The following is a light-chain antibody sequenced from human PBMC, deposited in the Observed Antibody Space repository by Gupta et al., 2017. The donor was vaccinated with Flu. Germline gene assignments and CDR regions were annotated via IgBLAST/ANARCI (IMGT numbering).Light chain of an antibody. CDR1: QSIFYSSNNKNY. Sequence: DIVMTQSPDSLAVSLGERATINCKSSQSIFYSSNNKNYLSWYQQKPGQPPKLLIYWASSRESGVPDRFSGSGSGAEFTLTISSLQAEDVAVYYCQQDDPTPNTFGQGTRLEIK. CDR3: QQDDPTPNT. J-gene: IGKJ5*01. CDR2: WAS. V-gene: IGKV4-1*01.